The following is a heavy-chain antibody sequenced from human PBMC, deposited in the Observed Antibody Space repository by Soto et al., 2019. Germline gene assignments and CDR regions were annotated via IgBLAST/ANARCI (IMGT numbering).Heavy chain of an antibody. CDR3: AKDPEYSSSSDWFDP. J-gene: IGHJ5*02. CDR1: GFTFSSYG. V-gene: IGHV3-30*18. Sequence: HPGGSLRLSCAASGFTFSSYGMHWVRQAPGKGLEWVAVISYDGRNKYYADSVKGRFTISRDNSKNTLYLQMNSLRAEDTAVYYCAKDPEYSSSSDWFDPWGQGTLVTVSS. CDR2: ISYDGRNK. D-gene: IGHD6-6*01.